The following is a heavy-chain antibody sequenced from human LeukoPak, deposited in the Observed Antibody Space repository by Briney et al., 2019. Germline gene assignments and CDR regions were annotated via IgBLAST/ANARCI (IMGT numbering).Heavy chain of an antibody. CDR2: INHSGST. CDR3: ARWGYDSCGREFDY. Sequence: SETLSLTCAVYGGSFSGYYWSWIRQPPGKGLEWIGEINHSGSTNYNPSLKSRVTISVDTSKNQFSLKLSSVTAADTAVYYCARWGYDSCGREFDYWGQGTLVTVSS. D-gene: IGHD3-22*01. J-gene: IGHJ4*02. CDR1: GGSFSGYY. V-gene: IGHV4-34*01.